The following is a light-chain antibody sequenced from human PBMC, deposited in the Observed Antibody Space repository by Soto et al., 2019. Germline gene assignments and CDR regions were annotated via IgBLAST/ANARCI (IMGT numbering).Light chain of an antibody. CDR1: SSDIGTYNL. Sequence: QSALTQPASVSGSPGQSITISGTGTSSDIGTYNLVSWYQQHPGKAPKLMIYEVNKRPSGVSDRFSGSKSGNTASLTISGLQAEDEADYYCCSYAGSSTLYVFGTGTKLTVL. CDR3: CSYAGSSTLYV. J-gene: IGLJ1*01. CDR2: EVN. V-gene: IGLV2-23*02.